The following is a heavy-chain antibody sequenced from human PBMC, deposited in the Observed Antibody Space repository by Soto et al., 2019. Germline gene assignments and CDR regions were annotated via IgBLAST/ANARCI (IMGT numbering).Heavy chain of an antibody. J-gene: IGHJ4*02. Sequence: GGSLRLSCAASGFTFSNAWMNWVRQAPGKGLEWVGRIKSKTDGGTTDYAAPVKGRFTISRDDSKNTLYLQMNSLKTEDTAVYYCTTSYWYYYDSSAEGWVDYWGQGTLVTVSS. D-gene: IGHD3-22*01. CDR3: TTSYWYYYDSSAEGWVDY. V-gene: IGHV3-15*07. CDR2: IKSKTDGGTT. CDR1: GFTFSNAW.